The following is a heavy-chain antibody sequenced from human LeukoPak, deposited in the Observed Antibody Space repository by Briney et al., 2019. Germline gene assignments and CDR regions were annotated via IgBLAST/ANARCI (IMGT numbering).Heavy chain of an antibody. V-gene: IGHV4-39*06. J-gene: IGHJ4*02. CDR1: GGSISSSSYY. CDR3: ACLNSVSVPHNNYFDY. CDR2: IYYSGST. Sequence: PSETLSLTCTVSGGSISSSSYYWGWIRQPPGQGLEWIGSIYYSGSTYYNPSLKSRVTISVDTSKNQFALKLSSVTAADTAVYYCACLNSVSVPHNNYFDYWGQGTLVTVSS. D-gene: IGHD2-21*01.